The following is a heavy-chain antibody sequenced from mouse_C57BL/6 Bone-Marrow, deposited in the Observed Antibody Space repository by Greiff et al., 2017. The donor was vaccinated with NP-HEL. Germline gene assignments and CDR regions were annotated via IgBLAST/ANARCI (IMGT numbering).Heavy chain of an antibody. V-gene: IGHV1-67*01. J-gene: IGHJ3*01. D-gene: IGHD2-4*01. Sequence: QVQLQQSGPELVRPGVSVKISCKGSGYTFTDYAMHWVKQSHAKSLEWIGVISTYYGDASYNQKFKGKATLTVDKSSSTAYMQLSSLTSEDSAVYYCAIEGYDYVVPFAYWGQGTLVTVSA. CDR1: GYTFTDYA. CDR2: ISTYYGDA. CDR3: AIEGYDYVVPFAY.